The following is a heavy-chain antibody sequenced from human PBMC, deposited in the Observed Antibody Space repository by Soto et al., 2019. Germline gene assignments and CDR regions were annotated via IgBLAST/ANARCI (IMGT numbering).Heavy chain of an antibody. Sequence: GGSLRLSCAASGFTFSSYGMHWVRQAPGKGLEWVAVISYDGSNKYYADSVKGRFTISRDNSKNTLYLQMNSLRAEDTAVYYCAQDNQDVAVAGTGGFDYWGQGTLVTVSS. CDR2: ISYDGSNK. D-gene: IGHD6-19*01. CDR3: AQDNQDVAVAGTGGFDY. J-gene: IGHJ4*02. CDR1: GFTFSSYG. V-gene: IGHV3-30*18.